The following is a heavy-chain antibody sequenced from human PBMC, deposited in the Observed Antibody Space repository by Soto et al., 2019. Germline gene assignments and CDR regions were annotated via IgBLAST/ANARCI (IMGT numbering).Heavy chain of an antibody. V-gene: IGHV4-4*07. Sequence: QLQLQESGPGLVKPSETLSLTCTVSGGSINSYWWSCIRQPAGKGLEWIGRVYASGTTDYNPSLNSRATMSVETSKNQFSLKLSSVTAADTAVYYCARDIASYAYGEGYWGQGIQVTVSS. D-gene: IGHD2-21*01. CDR2: VYASGTT. J-gene: IGHJ4*02. CDR1: GGSINSYW. CDR3: ARDIASYAYGEGY.